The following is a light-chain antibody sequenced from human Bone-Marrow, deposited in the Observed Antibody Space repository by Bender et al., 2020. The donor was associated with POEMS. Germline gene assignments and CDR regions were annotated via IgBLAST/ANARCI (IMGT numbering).Light chain of an antibody. CDR1: SSDVGGYNY. V-gene: IGLV2-11*01. J-gene: IGLJ2*01. CDR2: DVT. Sequence: QSALTQPRSVSGSPGQSVTISCTGTSSDVGGYNYVSWYQQHPGKAPKLMSYDVTKRPSGVPDRFSGSKSGNTASLTISGLQAEDEADYYCNSYTTSSIVIFGGGTKLTVL. CDR3: NSYTTSSIVI.